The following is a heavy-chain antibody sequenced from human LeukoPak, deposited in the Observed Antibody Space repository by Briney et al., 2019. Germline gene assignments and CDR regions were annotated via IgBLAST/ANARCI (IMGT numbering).Heavy chain of an antibody. CDR2: IIPIFGTA. Sequence: SVKVSCKASGGTFSSYAISWVRQAPGQGLEWMGGIIPIFGTANYAQKFQGRVTITADKSTSTAYMELRSLRSDDTAVYYCASSSPGIWFGELAFDPWGQGTLVTVSS. J-gene: IGHJ5*02. CDR1: GGTFSSYA. CDR3: ASSSPGIWFGELAFDP. D-gene: IGHD3-10*01. V-gene: IGHV1-69*06.